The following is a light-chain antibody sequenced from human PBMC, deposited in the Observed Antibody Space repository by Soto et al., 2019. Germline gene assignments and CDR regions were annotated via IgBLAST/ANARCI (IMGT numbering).Light chain of an antibody. Sequence: QLVLTQPPSVSGAPGQRVTISCTGSSSNIGAGYDVHWYQQLPGTAPKLLIYGNSNRPSGVPDRFSGSKSGTLASLAITGLQAEDEADYYCQSYDSSLSGYVVFGGGTKVTVL. CDR1: SSNIGAGYD. CDR2: GNS. J-gene: IGLJ2*01. V-gene: IGLV1-40*01. CDR3: QSYDSSLSGYVV.